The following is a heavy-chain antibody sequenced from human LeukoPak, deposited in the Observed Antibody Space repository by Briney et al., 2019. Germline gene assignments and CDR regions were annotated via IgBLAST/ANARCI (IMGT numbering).Heavy chain of an antibody. CDR3: ARNRYSSSWYQTGYYYYVDV. CDR1: GFTFISYE. CDR2: ISSSSTTI. Sequence: GGSLRLSCAASGFTFISYEMNWVRQAPGKGLEWISYISSSSTTIYYADSVKGRFTISRDNAKNSLYLQMNSLRAEDTAVYYCARNRYSSSWYQTGYYYYVDVWGKGTTVTISS. D-gene: IGHD6-13*01. J-gene: IGHJ6*03. V-gene: IGHV3-48*03.